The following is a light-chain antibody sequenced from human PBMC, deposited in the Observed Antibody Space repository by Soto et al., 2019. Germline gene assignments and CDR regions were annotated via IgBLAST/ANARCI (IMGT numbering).Light chain of an antibody. CDR3: SSYTSSSTLGV. V-gene: IGLV2-14*01. Sequence: QSALPQPASVSGSPGQSITISCTGTSSYVGGYNYVSWYQQHPGKAPKLMIYDVSNRPSGVSNRFSGSKSGNTASLTISGLQAEDEADYYCSSYTSSSTLGVFGGGTKVTVL. CDR2: DVS. CDR1: SSYVGGYNY. J-gene: IGLJ2*01.